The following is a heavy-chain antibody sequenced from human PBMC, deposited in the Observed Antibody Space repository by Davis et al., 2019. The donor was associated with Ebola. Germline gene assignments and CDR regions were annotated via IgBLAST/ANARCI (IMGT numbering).Heavy chain of an antibody. Sequence: GGSLRLSCAASGFTFSNYAMSWVRQAPGKGLEWVANIKQDGSEKYYVDSVEGRFTISRDNAKNSLYLQMNSLRAEDTAVYYCARSVWFGELLSYGMDVWSKGTTVTVSS. CDR3: ARSVWFGELLSYGMDV. CDR2: IKQDGSEK. D-gene: IGHD3-10*01. V-gene: IGHV3-7*01. J-gene: IGHJ6*04. CDR1: GFTFSNYA.